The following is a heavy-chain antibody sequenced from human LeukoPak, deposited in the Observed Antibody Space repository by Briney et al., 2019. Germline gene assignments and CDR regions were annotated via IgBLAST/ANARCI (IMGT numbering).Heavy chain of an antibody. CDR3: ARENSGAVAGTNLGYFDY. J-gene: IGHJ4*02. V-gene: IGHV3-21*01. D-gene: IGHD6-19*01. CDR2: ISSSSSYI. Sequence: GGSLRLSCAASGFTFSSYSMTWVRQAPGKGLEWVSSISSSSSYIYYADSVKGRFTISRDNAKNSLYLQLNSLRAEDTAVYYCARENSGAVAGTNLGYFDYWGQGTLVTVSS. CDR1: GFTFSSYS.